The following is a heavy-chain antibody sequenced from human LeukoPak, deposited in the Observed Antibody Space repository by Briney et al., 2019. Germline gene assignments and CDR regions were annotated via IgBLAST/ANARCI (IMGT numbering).Heavy chain of an antibody. D-gene: IGHD3-9*01. CDR1: GGSFSGYY. Sequence: SETLSLTCAVYGGSFSGYYWSWIRQPPGKGLEWIGEINHSGSTNYNPSLKSRDTISVDTSKNQFSPKLSSVTAADTAVYYCARESVRYFDWLFLYYFDYWGQGTLVTVSS. CDR3: ARESVRYFDWLFLYYFDY. CDR2: INHSGST. V-gene: IGHV4-34*01. J-gene: IGHJ4*02.